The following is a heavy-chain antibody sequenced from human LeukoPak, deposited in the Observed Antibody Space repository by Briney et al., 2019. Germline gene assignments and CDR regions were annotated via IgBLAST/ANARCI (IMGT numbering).Heavy chain of an antibody. CDR2: IYHSGST. CDR1: GYSISSGYY. V-gene: IGHV4-38-2*01. J-gene: IGHJ4*02. D-gene: IGHD2-15*01. CDR3: ARLPYHCSSGSCNPTGPDY. Sequence: NSSETLSLTCAVSGYSISSGYYWGWIRQPPGKGLEWIGNIYHSGSTYYNPSLKSRVTISVDTSKNQFSLKLSSVTAADTAVYYCARLPYHCSSGSCNPTGPDYWGQGTLVTVSS.